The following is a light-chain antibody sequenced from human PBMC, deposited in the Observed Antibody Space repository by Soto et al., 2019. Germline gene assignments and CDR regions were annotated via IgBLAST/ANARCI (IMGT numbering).Light chain of an antibody. V-gene: IGLV2-14*01. CDR1: SSDVGAYNY. CDR2: EVT. Sequence: QSALAQPASVSGSAGQSITISCTGTSSDVGAYNYVSWYQQHPGEAPKLIIYEVTNRPSGISNRFSGSKSGNTASLTISGLQVEDEADFYCSSYTTSNTCVFGTGTKVTVL. J-gene: IGLJ1*01. CDR3: SSYTTSNTCV.